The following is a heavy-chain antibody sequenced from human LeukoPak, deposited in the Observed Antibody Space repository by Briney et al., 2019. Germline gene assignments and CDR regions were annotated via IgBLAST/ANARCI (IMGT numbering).Heavy chain of an antibody. D-gene: IGHD3-10*01. Sequence: PSETLSLTCTVSGGSISSSSYYWGWIRQPPGKGLEWIGSIYYSGSTYYNPSLKSRVTISLDTSKNQFSLRLSSVTAADTAVYYCARHRLARGRLTAFDIWGQGIMVTVSS. V-gene: IGHV4-39*01. CDR1: GGSISSSSYY. CDR3: ARHRLARGRLTAFDI. CDR2: IYYSGST. J-gene: IGHJ3*02.